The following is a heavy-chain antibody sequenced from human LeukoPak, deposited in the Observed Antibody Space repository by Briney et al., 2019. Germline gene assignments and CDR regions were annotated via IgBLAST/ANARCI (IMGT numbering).Heavy chain of an antibody. J-gene: IGHJ4*02. CDR1: GGSFSGYY. D-gene: IGHD3-10*01. V-gene: IGHV4-34*01. CDR3: ARYTKSANYYGSGSSKLAFDY. CDR2: INHSGST. Sequence: SEALSLTCAVYGGSFSGYYWSWIRQPPGKGLEWIGEINHSGSTNYNPSLKSRVTISVDTSKNQFSLKLSSVTAADTAVYYCARYTKSANYYGSGSSKLAFDYWGQGTLVTVSS.